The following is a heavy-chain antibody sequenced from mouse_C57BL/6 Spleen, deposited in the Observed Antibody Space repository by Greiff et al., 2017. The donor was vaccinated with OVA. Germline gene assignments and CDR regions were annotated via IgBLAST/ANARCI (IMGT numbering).Heavy chain of an antibody. J-gene: IGHJ3*01. CDR1: GYSITSGYY. D-gene: IGHD1-1*01. V-gene: IGHV3-6*01. Sequence: EVKLVESGPGLVKPSQSLSLTCSVTGYSITSGYYWNWIRQFPGNKLEWMGYISYDGSNNYNPSLKNRISITRDTSKNQFFLKLNSVTTEDTATYYCAIYYYGPWFAYWGQGTLVTVSA. CDR3: AIYYYGPWFAY. CDR2: ISYDGSN.